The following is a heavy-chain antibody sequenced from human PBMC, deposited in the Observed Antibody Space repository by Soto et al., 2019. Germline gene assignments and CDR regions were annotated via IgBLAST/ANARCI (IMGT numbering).Heavy chain of an antibody. CDR1: GLIVSNNY. D-gene: IGHD5-12*01. Sequence: EVQLVESGGGLIQPGGSLRLSCAASGLIVSNNYMTWVRQAPGKGLEWVAVVYVDGTANYADSVKGRFSISRDNSKNTVYLQMSTLRVVDTAMYYCAREEIVADAFDIWGQGTMVTISS. CDR2: VYVDGTA. J-gene: IGHJ3*02. V-gene: IGHV3-53*01. CDR3: AREEIVADAFDI.